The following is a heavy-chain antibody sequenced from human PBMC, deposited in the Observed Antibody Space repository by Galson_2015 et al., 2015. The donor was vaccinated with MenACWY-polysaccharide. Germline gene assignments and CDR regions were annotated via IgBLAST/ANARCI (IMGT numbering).Heavy chain of an antibody. J-gene: IGHJ4*02. D-gene: IGHD1-26*01. V-gene: IGHV4-38-2*02. CDR2: ILHSGTT. CDR3: ARVEKYSGSFYILY. Sequence: IRQPPGKGLEWIASILHSGTTYYTPSLKSRVTISVDTSKNHFSLKLSSVTAADTAVYYCARVEKYSGSFYILYWGQGTLVTVSS.